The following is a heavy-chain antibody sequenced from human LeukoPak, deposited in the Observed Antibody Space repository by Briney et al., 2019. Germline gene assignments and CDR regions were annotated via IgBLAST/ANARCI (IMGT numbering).Heavy chain of an antibody. CDR3: ARVSCSNTVCYDIDY. CDR2: IYSSGST. J-gene: IGHJ4*02. CDR1: GGSISSYY. V-gene: IGHV4-4*07. Sequence: SETLSLTCTVSGGSISSYYWSWIRQPAGKGLEWIGRIYSSGSTNYNPSLKSRVTMSADTSKNQFSLKLSSVTAADTAVYYCARVSCSNTVCYDIDYWGQGTLVTVSS. D-gene: IGHD2-8*01.